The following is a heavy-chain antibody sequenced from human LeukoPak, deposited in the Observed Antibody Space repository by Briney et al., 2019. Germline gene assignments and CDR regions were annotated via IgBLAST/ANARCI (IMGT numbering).Heavy chain of an antibody. CDR3: ARENPYGSGSYGDDDFDY. J-gene: IGHJ4*02. D-gene: IGHD3-10*01. V-gene: IGHV1-69*06. Sequence: SVKVSCKASGGTFGSYAISWVRQAPGQGLEWMGGIIPIFGTANYAQKFQGRVTITADKSTSTAYMELSSLRSEDPAVYYCARENPYGSGSYGDDDFDYWGQGTLVTVSS. CDR2: IIPIFGTA. CDR1: GGTFGSYA.